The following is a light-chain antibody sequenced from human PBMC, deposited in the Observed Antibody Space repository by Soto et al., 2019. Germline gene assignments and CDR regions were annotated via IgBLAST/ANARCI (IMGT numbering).Light chain of an antibody. CDR2: EVT. J-gene: IGLJ1*01. CDR3: ISFTTSHTPI. Sequence: QSALTQPASVSGCTGPSITICCTGTSRDIGAYNYVSWFQQHPDKAPKLMIYEVTNRPSGVSNRFSGSKSGNAASLTISGLQAEDEAYYFFISFTTSHTPIFGTGTKVTV. V-gene: IGLV2-14*01. CDR1: SRDIGAYNY.